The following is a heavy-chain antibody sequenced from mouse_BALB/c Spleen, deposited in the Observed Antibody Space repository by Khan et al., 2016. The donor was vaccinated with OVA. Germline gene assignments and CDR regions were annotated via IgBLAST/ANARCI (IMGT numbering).Heavy chain of an antibody. J-gene: IGHJ3*01. CDR1: GFTFSTYG. CDR3: TRLAYYYDSEGFAY. CDR2: VSTGGSYT. D-gene: IGHD1-1*01. Sequence: EVELVESGGDLVKPGGSLKLSCAASGFTFSTYGMSWVRQTPDKRLEWVATVSTGGSYTYYPDSVKGRFTIPRDNTKNTLSLQLSGLKSEDTAMFYCTRLAYYYDSEGFAYWGQATLVTVSA. V-gene: IGHV5-6*01.